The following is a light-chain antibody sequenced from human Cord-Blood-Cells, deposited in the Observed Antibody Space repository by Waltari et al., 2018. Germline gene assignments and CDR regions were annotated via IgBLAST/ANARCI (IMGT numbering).Light chain of an antibody. Sequence: SYDLTQPPSVSVSPGQTASITCSGAKLGDKYACWYQQKPGQSPVLVIYQDSNRPSGIPERFSGSNSGNTATLTISGTQAMDEADYYCQAWDSSTVVFGGGTKLTVL. CDR1: KLGDKY. V-gene: IGLV3-1*01. CDR3: QAWDSSTVV. J-gene: IGLJ2*01. CDR2: QDS.